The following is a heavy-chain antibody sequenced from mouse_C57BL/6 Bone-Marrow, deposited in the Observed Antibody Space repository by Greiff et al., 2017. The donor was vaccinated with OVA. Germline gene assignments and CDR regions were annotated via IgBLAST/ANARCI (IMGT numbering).Heavy chain of an antibody. V-gene: IGHV5-17*01. CDR2: ISSGSSTI. Sequence: EVHLVESGGGLVKPGGSLKLSCAASGFTFSDYGMHCVRQAPEKGLEWVAYISSGSSTIYYADTVKGRFTISRDNAKNTLFLQMTSLRSEDTAMYYCARRDGSSLYYFDYWGQGTTLTVSS. J-gene: IGHJ2*01. CDR3: ARRDGSSLYYFDY. CDR1: GFTFSDYG. D-gene: IGHD1-1*01.